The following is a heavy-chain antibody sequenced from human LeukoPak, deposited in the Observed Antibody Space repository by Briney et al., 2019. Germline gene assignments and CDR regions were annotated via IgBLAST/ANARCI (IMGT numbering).Heavy chain of an antibody. CDR1: GGTFSSYA. CDR2: IIPILGIA. Sequence: GASVKVSCKASGGTFSSYAISWVRQAPGQGLEWMGRIIPILGIANYAQKFQGRVTITADKSTSTAYMELSSLRSEDTAVYYCAREFFVAVAGNSFDYWGQGTLVTVSS. V-gene: IGHV1-69*04. D-gene: IGHD6-19*01. CDR3: AREFFVAVAGNSFDY. J-gene: IGHJ4*02.